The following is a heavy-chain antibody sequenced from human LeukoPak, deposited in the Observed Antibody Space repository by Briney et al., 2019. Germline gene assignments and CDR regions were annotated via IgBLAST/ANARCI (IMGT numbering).Heavy chain of an antibody. V-gene: IGHV3-30*18. CDR2: ISYDGSSK. J-gene: IGHJ3*02. Sequence: PGRSLRLSCAASGFTFSSYAMHWVRQAPGKGLESVALISYDGSSKSYADSVKGRFTISRDNSKSTLHLQMNSLRAEDTAIYYCAKGRSSWYGDAFDIWGQGTMVTVSS. CDR3: AKGRSSWYGDAFDI. D-gene: IGHD6-13*01. CDR1: GFTFSSYA.